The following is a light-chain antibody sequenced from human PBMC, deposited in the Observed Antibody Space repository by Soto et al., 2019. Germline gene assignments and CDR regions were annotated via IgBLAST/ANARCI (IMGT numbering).Light chain of an antibody. CDR1: QSVSSSD. CDR2: GAS. CDR3: QQYGSSPYT. J-gene: IGKJ2*01. Sequence: EIVLTQSPGTLSLSPGERATLSCRASQSVSSSDLAWYQQNPGQAPRLLIYGASSRATGIPDRFSGSGSGTDFTLTISRLEPEDFAVYYCQQYGSSPYTFGQGTQLESK. V-gene: IGKV3-20*01.